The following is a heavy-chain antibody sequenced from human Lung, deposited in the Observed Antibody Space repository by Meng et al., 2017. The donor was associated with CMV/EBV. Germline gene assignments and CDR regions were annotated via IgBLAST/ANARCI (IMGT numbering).Heavy chain of an antibody. CDR3: ARGKQDAWELLAY. J-gene: IGHJ4*02. D-gene: IGHD1-26*01. CDR1: GVSISSNIR. V-gene: IGHV4-4*02. CDR2: IDDSGST. Sequence: VQLPGSGPGLVKPSGTLSLTCGVSGVSISSNIRWTWVRQPPGKGLEWIGDIDDSGSTNYNPSLNSRISISLDKSKNHFSLKVNSVTAADTAVYYCARGKQDAWELLAYWGQGALVTVSS.